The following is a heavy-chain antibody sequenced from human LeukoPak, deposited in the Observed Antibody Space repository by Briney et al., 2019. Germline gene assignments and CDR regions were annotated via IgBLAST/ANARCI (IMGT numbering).Heavy chain of an antibody. D-gene: IGHD6-19*01. V-gene: IGHV3-23*01. J-gene: IGHJ4*02. CDR1: GFTFSSYG. Sequence: GGTLRLSCAASGFTFSSYGMSWVRQAPGKGLEWVSAISGSGGTTYYADSVKGRFTISRDNPKNTLFLQMNSLRAEDTAVYYCAKGWETSGWYGAKFDYWGQGTLVTVSS. CDR2: ISGSGGTT. CDR3: AKGWETSGWYGAKFDY.